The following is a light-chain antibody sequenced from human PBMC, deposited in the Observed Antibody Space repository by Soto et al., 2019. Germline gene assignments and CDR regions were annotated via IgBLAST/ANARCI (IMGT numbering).Light chain of an antibody. V-gene: IGKV1-39*01. CDR2: AAS. Sequence: DIHMTQSPSSLSASFLYIVTISCXASQVISGPLNWFQQKPGKAPRLLIYAASTLQKGVPSRFSGGASGKDFTLTISSLQPEDFGTYYCQQSYSMPLTFGQGTRLEIK. J-gene: IGKJ5*01. CDR3: QQSYSMPLT. CDR1: QVISGP.